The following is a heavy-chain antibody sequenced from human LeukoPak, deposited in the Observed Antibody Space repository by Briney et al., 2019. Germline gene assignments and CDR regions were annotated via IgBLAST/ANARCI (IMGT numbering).Heavy chain of an antibody. CDR2: IIPIFGTA. V-gene: IGHV1-69*13. CDR3: ARGVIAAAGTRYYYYYYGMDV. CDR1: GGTFSSYA. J-gene: IGHJ6*04. Sequence: SVKVSCKASGGTFSSYAISWVRQAPGQGLEWMGGIIPIFGTANYAQKFQGRVMITADESTSTAYMELSSLRSEDTAVYYCARGVIAAAGTRYYYYYYGMDVWGKGTTVTVSS. D-gene: IGHD6-13*01.